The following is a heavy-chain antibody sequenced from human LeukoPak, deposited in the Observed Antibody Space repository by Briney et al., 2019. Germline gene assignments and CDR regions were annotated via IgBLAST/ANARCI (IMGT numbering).Heavy chain of an antibody. J-gene: IGHJ6*04. CDR3: ARAGRFGVFLDYYGMDV. CDR1: GFTFSSYW. D-gene: IGHD3-10*01. Sequence: GGSLRLSCAASGFTFSSYWMSWVRQAPGKGLEWVANIKQDGSEKYYVDSVKGRFSISRDNAKNSLYLQMNSLRAEDTAVYYCARAGRFGVFLDYYGMDVWGKGTTVTVSS. CDR2: IKQDGSEK. V-gene: IGHV3-7*03.